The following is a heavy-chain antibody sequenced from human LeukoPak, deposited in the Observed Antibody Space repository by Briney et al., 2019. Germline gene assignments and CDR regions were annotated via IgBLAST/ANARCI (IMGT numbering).Heavy chain of an antibody. CDR3: ARVSETPAYYYTSGYYYLGY. Sequence: GASVKVSCKASGYTFTSYDINWVRQAPGQGLEWIGWMNPSSGNTGYAQRFQGRVTMTRDTSISTAYMELSSLRSEDTAVYYCARVSETPAYYYTSGYYYLGYWGQGTLVTVPS. J-gene: IGHJ4*02. CDR1: GYTFTSYD. CDR2: MNPSSGNT. V-gene: IGHV1-8*01. D-gene: IGHD3-22*01.